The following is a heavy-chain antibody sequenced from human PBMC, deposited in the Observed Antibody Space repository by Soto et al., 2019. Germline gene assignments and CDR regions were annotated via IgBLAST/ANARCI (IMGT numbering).Heavy chain of an antibody. CDR3: ARETYVDY. V-gene: IGHV3-21*01. CDR2: ISSSSIYI. J-gene: IGHJ4*02. Sequence: EVQLVESGGGLVKPGGSLRLYCAVSGFTFHSYSMNWVRQAPGKGLEWVSSISSSSIYIYYADSVKGRFTISIDNAKKSLYLQMNSLRAEDTSVYYCARETYVDYWGQGTLVTVSS. CDR1: GFTFHSYS.